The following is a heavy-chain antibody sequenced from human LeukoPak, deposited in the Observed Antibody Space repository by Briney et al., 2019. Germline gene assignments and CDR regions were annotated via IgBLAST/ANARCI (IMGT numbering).Heavy chain of an antibody. J-gene: IGHJ4*02. Sequence: GGSLRLSCAASGFTVSSNYMSWVRQAPGKGLEWVSGISISGASTYYADSVKGRFTISRDNSKNTLYLQLNSLRAEDTAVYYCASAEAAPSYWGQGTLVTVSS. V-gene: IGHV3-66*01. CDR3: ASAEAAPSY. D-gene: IGHD6-13*01. CDR1: GFTVSSNY. CDR2: ISISGAST.